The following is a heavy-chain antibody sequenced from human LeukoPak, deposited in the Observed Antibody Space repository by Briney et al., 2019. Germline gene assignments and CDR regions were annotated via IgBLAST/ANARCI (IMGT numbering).Heavy chain of an antibody. Sequence: PGGSLRLSCAASGFTFSDYYMSWIRQAPGKGLEWVSYISSSGSTIYYADSVKGRFTISRDNAKNSLYLQMNSLRAEDTALYYCAKSTPRGLHYFDYWGQGTLVTVSS. CDR2: ISSSGSTI. CDR3: AKSTPRGLHYFDY. CDR1: GFTFSDYY. D-gene: IGHD3-10*01. V-gene: IGHV3-11*01. J-gene: IGHJ4*02.